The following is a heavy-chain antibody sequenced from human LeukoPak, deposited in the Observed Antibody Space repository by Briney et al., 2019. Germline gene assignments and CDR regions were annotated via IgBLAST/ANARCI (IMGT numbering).Heavy chain of an antibody. D-gene: IGHD3-3*01. CDR1: GGTFSSYA. CDR2: IIPILGIA. J-gene: IGHJ4*02. Sequence: SVKVSCKASGGTFSSYAISWVRQAPGQGLEWMGRIIPILGIANYAQEFQGRVTITADKSTSTAYMELSSLRSEDTAVYYCARTPYYDFWSGYLHYWGQGTLVTVSS. CDR3: ARTPYYDFWSGYLHY. V-gene: IGHV1-69*04.